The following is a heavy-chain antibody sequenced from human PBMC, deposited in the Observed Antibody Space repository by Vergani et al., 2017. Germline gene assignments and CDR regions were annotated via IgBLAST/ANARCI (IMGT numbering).Heavy chain of an antibody. D-gene: IGHD4-23*01. Sequence: QVQLQESGPGLVKPSQTLSLTCTVSGASINNDFYYWHWIRQPAGKGLEWIGRIYVSGITDYNSSLQSRVSMSVDTSKNQFSLTLTSVTAADTAVYYCARDNKQLRPRAFDLWGQGKWSPFPQ. V-gene: IGHV4-61*02. CDR1: GASINNDFYY. J-gene: IGHJ3*01. CDR2: IYVSGIT. CDR3: ARDNKQLRPRAFDL.